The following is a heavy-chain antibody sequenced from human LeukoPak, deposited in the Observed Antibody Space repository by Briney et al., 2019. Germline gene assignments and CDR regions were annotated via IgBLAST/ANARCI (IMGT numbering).Heavy chain of an antibody. CDR2: IYHSGNI. D-gene: IGHD2-21*01. CDR1: GGSISSGGYS. V-gene: IGHV4-30-2*01. J-gene: IGHJ3*02. Sequence: SETLSLTCAVSGGSISSGGYSWSWIRQPPGKGQEWIGFIYHSGNIYYNPSLRGRVTISVDRSKNQFSLNLSSVTAADTAVYYCARVFTDAFDIWGQGTMVTVSS. CDR3: ARVFTDAFDI.